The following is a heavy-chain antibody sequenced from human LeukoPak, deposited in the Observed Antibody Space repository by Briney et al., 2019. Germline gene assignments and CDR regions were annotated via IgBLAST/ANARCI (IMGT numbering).Heavy chain of an antibody. D-gene: IGHD5-18*01. CDR2: ITPIFGTA. Sequence: SVKVSCKASGGTFSSYAISWVRQAPGQGLEWMGGITPIFGTANYAQKFQGRVTITTDESTSTAYMELSSLRSEDTAVYYCAREGDTAMVSQFDYWGQGTLVTVSS. CDR3: AREGDTAMVSQFDY. CDR1: GGTFSSYA. J-gene: IGHJ4*02. V-gene: IGHV1-69*05.